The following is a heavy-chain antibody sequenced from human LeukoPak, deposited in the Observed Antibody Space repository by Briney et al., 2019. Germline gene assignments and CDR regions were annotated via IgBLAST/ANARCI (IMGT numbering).Heavy chain of an antibody. D-gene: IGHD3-3*01. Sequence: GASLRLSCAASGFTFSSYAMSWVRQAPGKGLEWVSAISGSGGSTYYADSVKGRFTISRDNSKNTLYLQMNSLRAEDTAVYYCVKDRTSYYDFWSGYYPGGFDYWGQGTLVTVSS. CDR2: ISGSGGST. V-gene: IGHV3-23*01. CDR1: GFTFSSYA. J-gene: IGHJ4*02. CDR3: VKDRTSYYDFWSGYYPGGFDY.